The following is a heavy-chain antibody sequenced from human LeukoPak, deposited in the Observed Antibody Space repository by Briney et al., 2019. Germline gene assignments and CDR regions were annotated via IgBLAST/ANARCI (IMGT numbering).Heavy chain of an antibody. J-gene: IGHJ3*02. CDR3: ARVFTGDDAFDI. D-gene: IGHD3-16*01. CDR1: GGTFSSYD. Sequence: ASVKVSCKASGGTFSSYDINWVRQATGQGLEWMGWMNPNSGNTGYAQKFQGRVTMTRNTSISTAYMELSSLRSEDTAVYYCARVFTGDDAFDIWGQGTMVTVSS. CDR2: MNPNSGNT. V-gene: IGHV1-8*02.